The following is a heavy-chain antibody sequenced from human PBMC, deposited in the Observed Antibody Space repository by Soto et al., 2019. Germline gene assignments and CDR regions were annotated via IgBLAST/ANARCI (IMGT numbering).Heavy chain of an antibody. D-gene: IGHD1-1*01. CDR1: GGPISSSNHY. Sequence: QLQLQESGPGLVKPAETLSVSCTVSGGPISSSNHYWGWIRQPPGKGLEWIGSIYYIGSTYYNPSVQSRVTISVDTSKNQFSLKVRSVTAADTAVYFCARLEDRLNYYYMDVWGKGTTVTVSS. J-gene: IGHJ6*03. CDR3: ARLEDRLNYYYMDV. CDR2: IYYIGST. V-gene: IGHV4-39*01.